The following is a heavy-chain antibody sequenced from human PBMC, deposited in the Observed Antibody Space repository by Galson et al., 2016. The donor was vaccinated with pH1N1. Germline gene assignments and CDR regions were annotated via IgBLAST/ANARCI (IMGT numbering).Heavy chain of an antibody. CDR2: IYHIGGT. Sequence: SETLSLTCAVSGGSIRSSNWWSWVRHPPGQGLEWIGEIYHIGGTNYNPSLKSRVTISLDKSKNHFSLNLASVTAADTAVYYCARDGGDYGGAGQYKYFDTWGQGTLVTVSS. J-gene: IGHJ5*02. V-gene: IGHV4-4*02. CDR3: ARDGGDYGGAGQYKYFDT. D-gene: IGHD4-23*01. CDR1: GGSIRSSNW.